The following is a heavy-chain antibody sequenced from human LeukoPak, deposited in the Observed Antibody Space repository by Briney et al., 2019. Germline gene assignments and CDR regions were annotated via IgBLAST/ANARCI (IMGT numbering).Heavy chain of an antibody. D-gene: IGHD3-22*01. CDR1: GFTFSSYS. CDR2: ISSSSSTI. J-gene: IGHJ1*01. V-gene: IGHV3-48*01. Sequence: GGSLRLSCAASGFTFSSYSMNWVRQAPGKGLEWVSYISSSSSTIYYADSVKGRFTISRDNSKNTLYLQMNSLRAEDTAVYYCATMIVVVITPGAEYFQHWGQGTLVTVSS. CDR3: ATMIVVVITPGAEYFQH.